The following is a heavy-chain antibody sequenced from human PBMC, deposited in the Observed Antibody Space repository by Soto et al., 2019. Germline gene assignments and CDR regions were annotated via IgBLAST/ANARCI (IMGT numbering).Heavy chain of an antibody. CDR1: GFTFSSYS. CDR3: ARVHYYYDSSGYYHGRAFDI. CDR2: ISSSSSTI. Sequence: PGGSLRLSCAASGFTFSSYSMNWVRQAPGKGLEWVSYISSSSSTIYYADSVKGRFTISRDNAKNSLYLQMNSLRDEDTAVYYCARVHYYYDSSGYYHGRAFDIWGQGTMVTVSS. V-gene: IGHV3-48*02. D-gene: IGHD3-22*01. J-gene: IGHJ3*02.